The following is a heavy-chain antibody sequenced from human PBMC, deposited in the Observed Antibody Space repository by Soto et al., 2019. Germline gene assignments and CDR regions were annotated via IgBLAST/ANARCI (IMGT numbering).Heavy chain of an antibody. J-gene: IGHJ2*01. Sequence: QVQLQESGPGLVKTSETLSLTCTVSGVSISPYYWTWIRQPAGKGREWIGHLYSSGTANYKPTLKNRVTMSVFRDHYSLTLKSVTAADTAVYYCARHSDVNTALDYYYFDLWGRGALVTVSS. CDR3: ARHSDVNTALDYYYFDL. D-gene: IGHD5-18*01. CDR1: GVSISPYY. V-gene: IGHV4-4*07. CDR2: LYSSGTA.